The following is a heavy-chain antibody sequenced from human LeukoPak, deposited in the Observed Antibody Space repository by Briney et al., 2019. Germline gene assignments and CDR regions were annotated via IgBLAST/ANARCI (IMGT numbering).Heavy chain of an antibody. D-gene: IGHD5-12*01. CDR3: ARRYNGYDSRFDP. CDR2: IYTSGST. V-gene: IGHV4-61*02. CDR1: GGSISSGSYY. Sequence: TLSLTCTVSGGSISSGSYYWSWNRQPAGKGLEWIGRIYTSGSTNYNSSLKSRVTISVDTSKNQFSLKLSSVTAADTAVYYCARRYNGYDSRFDPWGQGTLVTVSS. J-gene: IGHJ5*02.